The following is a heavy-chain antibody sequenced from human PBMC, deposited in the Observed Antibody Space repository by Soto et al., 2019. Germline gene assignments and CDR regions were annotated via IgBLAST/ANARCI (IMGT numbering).Heavy chain of an antibody. Sequence: SETLSLTCPVSGGSISSSSYYWGWVRQPPRKGLEWIGSIYYSGSTYYNPSLKSRVTISVDTSKNQFSLKLSSVTAADTAVYYCARIAAAGTGYYYYYGMDVWGQGTTVTVSS. CDR3: ARIAAAGTGYYYYYGMDV. CDR2: IYYSGST. J-gene: IGHJ6*02. D-gene: IGHD6-13*01. CDR1: GGSISSSSYY. V-gene: IGHV4-39*01.